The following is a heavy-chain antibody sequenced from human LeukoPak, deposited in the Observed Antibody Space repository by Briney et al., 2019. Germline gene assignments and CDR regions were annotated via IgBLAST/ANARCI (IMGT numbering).Heavy chain of an antibody. J-gene: IGHJ4*02. V-gene: IGHV5-10-1*01. CDR2: IDPSDSYT. Sequence: GESLKISCKGSGYSFTSYWISWVRQMPGKGLEWMGRIDPSDSYTNYSPSFQGHVTISADKSISTAYLQWSSLKASDTAMYYCAGHEVTGTTSDYWGQGTLVTVSS. D-gene: IGHD1-20*01. CDR3: AGHEVTGTTSDY. CDR1: GYSFTSYW.